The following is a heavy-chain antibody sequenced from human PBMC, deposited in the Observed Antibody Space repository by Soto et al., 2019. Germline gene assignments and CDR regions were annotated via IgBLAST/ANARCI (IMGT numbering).Heavy chain of an antibody. CDR1: GGSISSGNYY. D-gene: IGHD3-10*01. V-gene: IGHV4-30-4*01. CDR3: AREGDAFGAPFDS. Sequence: SETLSLTCTVSGGSISSGNYYWSWIRQPPGKGLEWIGYIHYTGSTYYNLSLESRVSISVDTSKNQLSLKVTSVTATDTAVYYCAREGDAFGAPFDSWGQGTLVTVSS. CDR2: IHYTGST. J-gene: IGHJ4*02.